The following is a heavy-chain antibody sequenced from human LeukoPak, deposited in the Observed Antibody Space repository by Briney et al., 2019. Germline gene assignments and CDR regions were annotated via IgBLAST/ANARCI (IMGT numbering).Heavy chain of an antibody. V-gene: IGHV1-2*02. CDR2: INPNSGGT. CDR1: GYTFTGYY. Sequence: ASVKVSCTASGYTFTGYYMHWVRQAPGQGLEWMGWINPNSGGTNYAQKFQGRVTMTRDTSISTAYMELSRLRSDDTAVYYCARAPLSLEITFGGVIVDFDYWGQGTLVTVSS. J-gene: IGHJ4*02. CDR3: ARAPLSLEITFGGVIVDFDY. D-gene: IGHD3-16*02.